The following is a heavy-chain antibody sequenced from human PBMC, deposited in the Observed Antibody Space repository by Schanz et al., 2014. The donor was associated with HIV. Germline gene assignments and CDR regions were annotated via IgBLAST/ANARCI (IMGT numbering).Heavy chain of an antibody. J-gene: IGHJ4*02. CDR1: GGRFSSYA. CDR2: IVPIFGTP. Sequence: QVQLVQSGAEVKKPGSSVKVSCESSGGRFSSYAINWVRQAPGQGLEWMGGIVPIFGTPNYAQNFQGRVTITADESASTAYMEVSGLTSGDTAVYYCASDPPQNGYNSLDYWGQGTLVTVSS. V-gene: IGHV1-69*01. D-gene: IGHD5-12*01. CDR3: ASDPPQNGYNSLDY.